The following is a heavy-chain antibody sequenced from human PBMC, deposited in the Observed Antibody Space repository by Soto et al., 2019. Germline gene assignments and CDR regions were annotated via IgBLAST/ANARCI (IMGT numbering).Heavy chain of an antibody. CDR3: AGQVVPAVIRMDV. CDR2: VYPGDSDT. D-gene: IGHD2-2*01. J-gene: IGHJ6*02. Sequence: PGESLKISCKASGYSFTSYWIGWVRHMPGKGLDWIGIVYPGDSDTRYSPSFQGQVTISVDKSINTAYLQWGSLKASDTAIYYCAGQVVPAVIRMDVWGQGTTVTVSS. V-gene: IGHV5-51*01. CDR1: GYSFTSYW.